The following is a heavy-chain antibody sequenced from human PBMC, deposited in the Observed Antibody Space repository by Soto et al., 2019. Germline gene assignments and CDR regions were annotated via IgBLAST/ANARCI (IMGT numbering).Heavy chain of an antibody. CDR3: ASHRGNTFGPYDD. J-gene: IGHJ4*01. V-gene: IGHV4-4*02. CDR2: IYHSGST. Sequence: VQLQESGPGLVKPSGTLSLTCAVSGASISSGNCWSWVRQSPGKGLEWIGEIYHSGSTNHNPSLNSRVSISLDKSRNQFSLKLSSVTAADTAVYFCASHRGNTFGPYDDWGQGTQVTVSS. D-gene: IGHD3-16*01. CDR1: GASISSGNC.